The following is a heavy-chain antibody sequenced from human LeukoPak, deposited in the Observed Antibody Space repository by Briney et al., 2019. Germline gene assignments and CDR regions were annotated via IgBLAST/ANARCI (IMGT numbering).Heavy chain of an antibody. CDR1: GFTFSSYA. CDR2: ISGSGGST. J-gene: IGHJ4*02. D-gene: IGHD3-22*01. CDR3: AKDRITMIVVVPDY. Sequence: PGGSQRLSCAASGFTFSSYAMSWVRQAPVKGVEWVSAISGSGGSTYYADSVKGRYTISRDNSKNTLYLQMNSLRAEDTAVYYCAKDRITMIVVVPDYWGQGTLVTVSS. V-gene: IGHV3-23*01.